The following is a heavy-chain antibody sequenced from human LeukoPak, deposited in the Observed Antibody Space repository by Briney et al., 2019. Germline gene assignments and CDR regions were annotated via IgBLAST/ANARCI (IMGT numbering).Heavy chain of an antibody. D-gene: IGHD2-15*01. CDR1: GFTFSGYW. J-gene: IGHJ4*02. Sequence: GGSLRLSCAASGFTFSGYWTYWVRQAPGKGLVWVSRINTDGSSITYADSVKGRFTFSRDNAKNTLYLQMNSLRAEDTALYYCARGYCSGGSCYTLDYWGQGTLVTVSS. CDR3: ARGYCSGGSCYTLDY. V-gene: IGHV3-74*01. CDR2: INTDGSSI.